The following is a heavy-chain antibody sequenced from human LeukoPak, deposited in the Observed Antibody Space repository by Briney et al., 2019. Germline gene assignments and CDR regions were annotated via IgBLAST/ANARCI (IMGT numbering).Heavy chain of an antibody. Sequence: GSSVKVSCKASGYTFTSYDINWVRQATGQGLEWMGWMNPNSGNTGYAQKFQGRVTMTRNTSISTAYMELSSLRSEDTAVYYCARGRKEQQLTGKRSFDPWGQGTLVTVSS. D-gene: IGHD6-13*01. CDR1: GYTFTSYD. V-gene: IGHV1-8*01. J-gene: IGHJ5*02. CDR3: ARGRKEQQLTGKRSFDP. CDR2: MNPNSGNT.